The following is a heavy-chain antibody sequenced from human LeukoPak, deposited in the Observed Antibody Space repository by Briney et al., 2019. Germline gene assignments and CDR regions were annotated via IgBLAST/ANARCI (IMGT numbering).Heavy chain of an antibody. CDR3: ARHPELYFFDY. J-gene: IGHJ4*02. CDR1: GASISSYY. D-gene: IGHD3-10*01. V-gene: IGHV4-59*08. Sequence: SETLSLTCTVSGASISSYYWSWIRQPRGKGLEWIGYISYSGSTNYNPSLKSRVTISADTSKNQVSLTLSSVTAADTAVYYCARHPELYFFDYWGQGTLVTVSS. CDR2: ISYSGST.